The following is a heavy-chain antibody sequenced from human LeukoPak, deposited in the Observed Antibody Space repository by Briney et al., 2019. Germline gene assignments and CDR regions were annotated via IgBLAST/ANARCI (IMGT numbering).Heavy chain of an antibody. CDR1: GYTFTGYY. V-gene: IGHV1-2*02. J-gene: IGHJ4*02. Sequence: ASVKVSCKASGYTFTGYYMHWVRQAPGQGLEWMGWINPNSGGTNYAQKFQGRVTMTRDTSISTAYVELSRLRSDDAAVYYCARTEYCSSTSCYDYYFDYWGQGTLVTVSS. CDR3: ARTEYCSSTSCYDYYFDY. D-gene: IGHD2-2*01. CDR2: INPNSGGT.